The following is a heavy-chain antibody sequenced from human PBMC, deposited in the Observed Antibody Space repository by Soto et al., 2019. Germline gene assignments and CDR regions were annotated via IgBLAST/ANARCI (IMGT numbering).Heavy chain of an antibody. Sequence: SETLSLTCTVSGVSIINYYWSWIRQPPGKGLEWIGYIYYSGSTNYNPSLKSRVTISVDTSKNQFSLKLSSVTAADTAVYYCASGGRSYCSGGSCYDLFDYWGQGTLVTVSS. CDR3: ASGGRSYCSGGSCYDLFDY. D-gene: IGHD2-15*01. CDR1: GVSIINYY. V-gene: IGHV4-59*01. J-gene: IGHJ4*02. CDR2: IYYSGST.